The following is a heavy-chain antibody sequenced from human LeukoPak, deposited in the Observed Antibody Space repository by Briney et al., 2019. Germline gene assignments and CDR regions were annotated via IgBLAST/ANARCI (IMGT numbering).Heavy chain of an antibody. CDR3: ATTRDILTGYYRGYYYYYMDV. CDR2: IIPIFGTA. D-gene: IGHD3-9*01. CDR1: GGTFSSYA. Sequence: ASVKVSCKASGGTFSSYAISWVRQAPGQGLEWMGGIIPIFGTANYAQKFQGRVTITADKSTSTAYMELSSLRSEDTAVYYCATTRDILTGYYRGYYYYYMDVWGKGTTVTVSS. V-gene: IGHV1-69*06. J-gene: IGHJ6*03.